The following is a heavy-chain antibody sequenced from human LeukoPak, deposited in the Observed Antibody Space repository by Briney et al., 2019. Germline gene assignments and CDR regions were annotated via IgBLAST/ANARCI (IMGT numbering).Heavy chain of an antibody. J-gene: IGHJ4*02. CDR3: ARRRNSLLTRLYDFWSGYYTY. V-gene: IGHV4-34*01. CDR2: INHSGST. Sequence: SETLSLTCAVYGGSFSGYYWSWIRQPPGKGLEWIGEINHSGSTNYNPSLKSRVTISVDTSKNQFSLKLSSVTAADTAVYYCARRRNSLLTRLYDFWSGYYTYWGQGTLVTVSS. D-gene: IGHD3-3*01. CDR1: GGSFSGYY.